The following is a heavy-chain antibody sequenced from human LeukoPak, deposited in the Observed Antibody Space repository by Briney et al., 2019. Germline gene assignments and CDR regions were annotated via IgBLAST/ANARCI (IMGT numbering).Heavy chain of an antibody. J-gene: IGHJ4*02. D-gene: IGHD3-3*01. CDR1: GGSFSGYY. Sequence: PSETLSLTCAVYGGSFSGYYWSWIRQPPGKGLEWIGYIYYSGSTNYNPSLKSRVTISVDTSKNQFSLKLSSVTAADTAVYYCARLTLRSGRRWSGPYYFDYWGQGTLVTVSS. CDR2: IYYSGST. CDR3: ARLTLRSGRRWSGPYYFDY. V-gene: IGHV4-59*01.